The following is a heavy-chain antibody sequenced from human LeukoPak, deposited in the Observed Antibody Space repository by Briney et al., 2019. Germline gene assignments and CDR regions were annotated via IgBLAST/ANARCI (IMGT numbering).Heavy chain of an antibody. V-gene: IGHV1-69*05. Sequence: SVKVSCKASGGTFSSYAISLVRQAPGQGLEWMGGIIPIFGTANYAQKFQGRVTITTDESTSTAYMELSSLRSEDTAVYYCARGPAVAGRTRYSYMDVWGKGTTVTVSS. J-gene: IGHJ6*03. CDR3: ARGPAVAGRTRYSYMDV. D-gene: IGHD6-19*01. CDR2: IIPIFGTA. CDR1: GGTFSSYA.